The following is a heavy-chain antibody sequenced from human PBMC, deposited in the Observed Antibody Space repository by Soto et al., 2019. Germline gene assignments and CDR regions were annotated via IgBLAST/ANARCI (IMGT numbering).Heavy chain of an antibody. CDR2: ISSSSSTI. Sequence: EVQLVESGGGLVQPGGSLRLSGAASGFTFSTYSMNWVRQPPGKGREWVSYISSSSSTIYYPDSVKGRFTISRDNAKNSLYLQMNSLRAEDTAVYYCARGAYYYDSSGLSYWGQGTLVTVSS. J-gene: IGHJ4*02. V-gene: IGHV3-48*01. D-gene: IGHD3-22*01. CDR1: GFTFSTYS. CDR3: ARGAYYYDSSGLSY.